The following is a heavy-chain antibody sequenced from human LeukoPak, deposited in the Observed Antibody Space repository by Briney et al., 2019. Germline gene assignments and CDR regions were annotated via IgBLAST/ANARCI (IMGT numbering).Heavy chain of an antibody. D-gene: IGHD3-3*01. Sequence: GGSLRLSCAASGFTFSSYATHWVRQAPGKGLEYVSAISSNGGSTYYANSVKGRFTISRDNSKNTLYLQMGSLRAEDMAVYYCARAPTPIFYYGMDVWGQGTTVTVSS. CDR2: ISSNGGST. V-gene: IGHV3-64*01. CDR3: ARAPTPIFYYGMDV. J-gene: IGHJ6*02. CDR1: GFTFSSYA.